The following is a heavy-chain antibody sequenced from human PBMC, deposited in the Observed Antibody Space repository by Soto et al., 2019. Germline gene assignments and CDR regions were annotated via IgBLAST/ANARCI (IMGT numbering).Heavy chain of an antibody. V-gene: IGHV4-59*08. CDR3: ARSASRTIAVGDY. D-gene: IGHD6-19*01. Sequence: QVQLQESGPGLVKPSETLSLTCTVSGGSISSYYWSWIRQPPGKGLEWIGYIYYSGSTNYNPSLKSRVTISVDTSKNQFSLKLSSVTAADTAVYYCARSASRTIAVGDYWGQGTLVTVSS. CDR1: GGSISSYY. CDR2: IYYSGST. J-gene: IGHJ4*02.